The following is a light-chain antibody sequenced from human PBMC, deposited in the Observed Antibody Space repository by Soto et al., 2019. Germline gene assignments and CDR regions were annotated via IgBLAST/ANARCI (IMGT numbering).Light chain of an antibody. V-gene: IGLV2-11*01. CDR3: CSYGGTYHYYV. Sequence: QSVLTQPRSVSGSPGQSVTISGTGTVSDVGGYNYVSWYQQHPGKVPKVLIYDVSKRPSGVPDRFSGSKSGNTASLTISGLQAEDEADYYCCSYGGTYHYYVFGAGTQLTVL. CDR1: VSDVGGYNY. CDR2: DVS. J-gene: IGLJ7*01.